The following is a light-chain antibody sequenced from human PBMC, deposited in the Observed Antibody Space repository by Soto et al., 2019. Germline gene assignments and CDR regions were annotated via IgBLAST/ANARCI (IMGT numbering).Light chain of an antibody. CDR1: SSDVGAYNY. CDR3: SSYTSSNTEV. J-gene: IGLJ1*01. CDR2: DVS. V-gene: IGLV2-14*03. Sequence: QSVLTQPASVSGSPGQSITIPCTGTSSDVGAYNYVSWYRHHPGKAPKLIIYDVSDRPSGVSNRFSASKSGSTASLTISGLQAEDEADYYCSSYTSSNTEVFGTGTKVTV.